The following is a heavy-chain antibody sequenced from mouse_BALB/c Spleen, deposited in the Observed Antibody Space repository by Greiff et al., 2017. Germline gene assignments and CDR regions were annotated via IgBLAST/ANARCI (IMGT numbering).Heavy chain of an antibody. CDR2: ISSGGST. CDR1: GFTFSSYA. V-gene: IGHV5-6-5*01. D-gene: IGHD4-1*01. J-gene: IGHJ1*01. CDR3: ARGELGRIRSWYFDV. Sequence: EVKVVESGGGLVKPGGSLKLSCAASGFTFSSYAMSWVRQTPEKRLEWVASISSGGSTYYPDSVKGRFTISRDNARNILYLQMSSLRSEDTAMYYCARGELGRIRSWYFDVWGAGTTVTVSS.